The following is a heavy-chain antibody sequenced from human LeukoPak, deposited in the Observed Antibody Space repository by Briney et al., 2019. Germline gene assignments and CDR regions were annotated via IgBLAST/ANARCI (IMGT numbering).Heavy chain of an antibody. CDR2: TYNSGST. CDR3: ALYRDYAFDI. V-gene: IGHV4-59*01. D-gene: IGHD3-16*01. CDR1: GGSISSSY. Sequence: SETLSLTCTISGGSISSSYWSWIRQPPGKGLEWIGYTYNSGSTNYNPSLKSRVTISVDTSKNQFSLKLSSVTAADTAVYYCALYRDYAFDIWGQGTMVTVSS. J-gene: IGHJ3*02.